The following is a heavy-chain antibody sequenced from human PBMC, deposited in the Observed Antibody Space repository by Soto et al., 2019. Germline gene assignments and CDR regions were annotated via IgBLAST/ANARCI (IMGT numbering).Heavy chain of an antibody. Sequence: EVQLVESGGGLIRPGGSLRLSCAASGFTFNTHWMHWVRQAPGKGLVWVSRSNSDGSITDYADSGKGRFSISRDNPRNTLYLQMNSLSPEDTAVYYCARAMTSVGAAAKGDFWGQGTLVTVSS. D-gene: IGHD1-26*01. V-gene: IGHV3-74*01. CDR3: ARAMTSVGAAAKGDF. CDR2: SNSDGSIT. J-gene: IGHJ4*02. CDR1: GFTFNTHW.